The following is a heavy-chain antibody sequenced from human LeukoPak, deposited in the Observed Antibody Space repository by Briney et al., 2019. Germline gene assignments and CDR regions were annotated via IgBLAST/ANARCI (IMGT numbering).Heavy chain of an antibody. D-gene: IGHD1-26*01. J-gene: IGHJ4*02. CDR1: GFTLSSYW. V-gene: IGHV3-74*01. CDR2: INSDGSST. Sequence: GGSLRLSCAASGFTLSSYWMHWVRHAPGKGLVWVSRINSDGSSTSYADSVKGRFTISRDNAKNTLYLQMNSLRAEDTAVYYCATPRGSGSYLAFDYWGQGTLVTVSS. CDR3: ATPRGSGSYLAFDY.